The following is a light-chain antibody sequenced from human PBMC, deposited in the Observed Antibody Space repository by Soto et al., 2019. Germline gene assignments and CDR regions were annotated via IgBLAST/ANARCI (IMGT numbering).Light chain of an antibody. Sequence: EIVMTQSPATLSVSPGERVTLSCRASQSVSNNLAWYQQKPGQAPRLLIYGASTRATGIPARFSGSGSGTEFTLTISSLQSEDFAVYYCQQYNKWPKTFGQGTKVEIK. V-gene: IGKV3-15*01. CDR3: QQYNKWPKT. CDR1: QSVSNN. CDR2: GAS. J-gene: IGKJ1*01.